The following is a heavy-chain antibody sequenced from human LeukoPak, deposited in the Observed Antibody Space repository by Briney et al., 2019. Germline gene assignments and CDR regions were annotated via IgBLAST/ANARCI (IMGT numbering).Heavy chain of an antibody. CDR1: GYTFTNNA. J-gene: IGHJ2*01. D-gene: IGHD5-12*01. V-gene: IGHV1-3*01. CDR2: INAENHNT. Sequence: ASVKVSCKASGYTFTNNALHWVRQAPGQSLEWMGWINAENHNTKSAQKFQTRLTITTDTSASTAYMELNSLTSDDMAIYYCARGAAGSHYWFCDLWGRGTLVTVSS. CDR3: ARGAAGSHYWFCDL.